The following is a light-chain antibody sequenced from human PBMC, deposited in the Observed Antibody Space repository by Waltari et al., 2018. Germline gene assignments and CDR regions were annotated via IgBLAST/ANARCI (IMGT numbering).Light chain of an antibody. Sequence: TCQGDSLRSYYASWYQQKPGQAPVLVIYGKNNRHSGIPDRFSGSSSGNTASLTITGAQEEDEADYYCNSRDSSGNHLGVFGGGTKLTVL. CDR3: NSRDSSGNHLGV. CDR2: GKN. V-gene: IGLV3-19*01. CDR1: SLRSYY. J-gene: IGLJ3*02.